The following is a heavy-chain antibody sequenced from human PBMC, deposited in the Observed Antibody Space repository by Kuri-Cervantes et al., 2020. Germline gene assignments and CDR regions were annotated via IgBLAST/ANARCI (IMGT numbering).Heavy chain of an antibody. Sequence: GESLKISCAASGFTFSSYWMSWVRQAPGKGLEWISYITTSSSTIYYTDSVKGRFTISRDNAKNSVYLQMNSLRAEDTAVYYCARGALGRSNGSPGLWGQGTLVTVSS. J-gene: IGHJ4*02. CDR1: GFTFSSYW. D-gene: IGHD1-26*01. V-gene: IGHV3-48*01. CDR3: ARGALGRSNGSPGL. CDR2: ITTSSSTI.